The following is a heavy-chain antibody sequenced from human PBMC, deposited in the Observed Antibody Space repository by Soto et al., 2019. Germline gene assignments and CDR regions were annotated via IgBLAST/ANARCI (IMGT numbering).Heavy chain of an antibody. CDR3: AKGNYYDSSGYYASYYYYGMDV. CDR2: ISWNSGSI. D-gene: IGHD3-22*01. V-gene: IGHV3-9*01. CDR1: GFTFDDYA. Sequence: EVQLVESGGGLVQPGRSLRLSCAASGFTFDDYAMHWVRQAPGKGLVWVSGISWNSGSIGYADSVKGRFTISRDNAKNSLYLQMNSLRAEDTALYYCAKGNYYDSSGYYASYYYYGMDVWGQGTTVTVSS. J-gene: IGHJ6*02.